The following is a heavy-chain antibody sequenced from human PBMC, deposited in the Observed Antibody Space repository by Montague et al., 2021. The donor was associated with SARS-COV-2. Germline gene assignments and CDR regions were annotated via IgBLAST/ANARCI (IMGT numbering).Heavy chain of an antibody. V-gene: IGHV4-59*01. Sequence: SETLSLTCAVYGGSFSGNYWSWIRQPPGKGLEWIGYIYYSGSTNYNPSLKSRVTISVDTSKNQFSLKLSSVTAADTAVYYCAREREGYSSSWYLDYWGQGTLATVSS. D-gene: IGHD6-13*01. CDR2: IYYSGST. J-gene: IGHJ4*02. CDR1: GGSFSGNY. CDR3: AREREGYSSSWYLDY.